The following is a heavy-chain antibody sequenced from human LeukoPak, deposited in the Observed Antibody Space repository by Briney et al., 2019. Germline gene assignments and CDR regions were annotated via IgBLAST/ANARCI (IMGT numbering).Heavy chain of an antibody. CDR3: AREWFGTDY. V-gene: IGHV4-59*12. CDR2: IYYSGST. CDR1: GFTFSDY. J-gene: IGHJ4*02. Sequence: GSLRLSCAASGFTFSDYWSWIRQPPGKGLEWIGYIYYSGSTNYNPSLKSRVTMSVDTSKNQFSLELSSVTAADTAVYYCAREWFGTDYWGQGTLVTVSS. D-gene: IGHD3-10*01.